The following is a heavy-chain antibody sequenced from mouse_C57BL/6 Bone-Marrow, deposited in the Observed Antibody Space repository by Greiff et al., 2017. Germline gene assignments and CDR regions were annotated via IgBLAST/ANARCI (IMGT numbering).Heavy chain of an antibody. CDR2: INPGSGGT. CDR1: GYAFNNSL. V-gene: IGHV1-54*01. Sequence: QVQLQQSGAELVRPGTSVKVSCKASGYAFNNSLIEWVKQRPGQGLEWLGVINPGSGGTNYNDKFQGKATLTADKSSNNAYMQPICLTSEDSAVYVCASSQFWSSWFAYWGQGTLVTVSA. CDR3: ASSQFWSSWFAY. D-gene: IGHD3-1*01. J-gene: IGHJ3*01.